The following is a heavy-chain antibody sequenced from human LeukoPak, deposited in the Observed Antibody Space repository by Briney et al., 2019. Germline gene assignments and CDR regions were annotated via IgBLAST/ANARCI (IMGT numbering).Heavy chain of an antibody. CDR1: GFTFSDHY. V-gene: IGHV3-72*01. CDR3: ARVGSQGYCSGGSCRAFDI. CDR2: TRNKANSYTT. J-gene: IGHJ3*02. D-gene: IGHD2-15*01. Sequence: GGSLRLSCAASGFTFSDHYMDWVRQAPGKGLEWVGRTRNKANSYTTEYAASVKGRFTISRDDSKNSLYLQMNSLKTEDTAVYYCARVGSQGYCSGGSCRAFDIWGQGTMDTVSS.